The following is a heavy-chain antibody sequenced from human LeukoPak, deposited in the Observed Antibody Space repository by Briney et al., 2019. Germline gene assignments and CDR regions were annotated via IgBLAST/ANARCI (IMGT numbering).Heavy chain of an antibody. CDR2: INPNSGGT. V-gene: IGHV1-2*02. D-gene: IGHD3-22*01. Sequence: GASVKVSCKASGYTFTGCYMHWVRQAPGQGLEWMGWINPNSGGTNYAQKFQGRVTMTRDTSISTAYMELSRLRSDDTAVYYCARDNYYDSSGSFDYWGQGTLVTVSS. CDR1: GYTFTGCY. CDR3: ARDNYYDSSGSFDY. J-gene: IGHJ4*02.